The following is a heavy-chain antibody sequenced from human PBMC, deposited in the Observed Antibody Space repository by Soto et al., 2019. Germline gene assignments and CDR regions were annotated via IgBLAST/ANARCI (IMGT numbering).Heavy chain of an antibody. CDR3: ARHSLSSRPVDMTTVIPTSPTNSFDA. V-gene: IGHV4-39*01. D-gene: IGHD4-17*01. CDR2: IYYSGST. Sequence: QLQLQESGTGQVKPSETLSLTCTVSGGSINSSSYYWGWIRQPPGKGLEWIGSIYYSGSTYYNPSLKSRVTISVDTSKNQFSLKLTSVTAADTAVYYCARHSLSSRPVDMTTVIPTSPTNSFDACGQGTLVTVSS. CDR1: GGSINSSSYY. J-gene: IGHJ5*02.